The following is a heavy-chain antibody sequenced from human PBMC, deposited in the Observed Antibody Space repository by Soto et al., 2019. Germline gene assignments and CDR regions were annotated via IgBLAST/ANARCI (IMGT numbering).Heavy chain of an antibody. CDR1: GFTFSSYS. J-gene: IGHJ6*02. CDR3: ARAPASSGSASYYYYGMDV. CDR2: ISSSSSYI. D-gene: IGHD1-26*01. Sequence: GGSLRLSCAASGFTFSSYSMNWVRQAPGKGLEWVSSISSSSSYIYYADSVKGRFTIARDNAKNSLYLQMNSLRAEDTAVYYCARAPASSGSASYYYYGMDVWGQGTTVTVSS. V-gene: IGHV3-21*01.